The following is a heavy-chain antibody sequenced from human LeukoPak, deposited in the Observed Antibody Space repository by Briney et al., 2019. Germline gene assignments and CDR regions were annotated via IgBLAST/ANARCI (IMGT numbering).Heavy chain of an antibody. CDR1: GGSFSDYY. J-gene: IGHJ2*01. Sequence: SETLSLTCAVYGGSFSDYYWSWIRQPPGKRLEWIGEINHSGSTNYNPSLKSRVTTSVDTSKNHFSLKLRSVTAADTAVYYCARVYYSNSYDYWYFDLWGRGTLVTVSS. CDR3: ARVYYSNSYDYWYFDL. D-gene: IGHD6-13*01. V-gene: IGHV4-34*01. CDR2: INHSGST.